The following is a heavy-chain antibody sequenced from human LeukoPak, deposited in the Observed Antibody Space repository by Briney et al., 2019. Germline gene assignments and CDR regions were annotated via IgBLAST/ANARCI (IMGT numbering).Heavy chain of an antibody. V-gene: IGHV3-48*04. CDR2: ISSSGSTI. CDR1: GFTFSSYS. CDR3: AKNYDSSGYYCLDY. D-gene: IGHD3-22*01. J-gene: IGHJ4*02. Sequence: PGGPLRLSCAASGFTFSSYSMNWVRQAPGKGLEWVSYISSSGSTIYYADSVKGRFTISRDNAKNSLYLQMNSLRAEDTAVYYCAKNYDSSGYYCLDYWGQGTLVTVSS.